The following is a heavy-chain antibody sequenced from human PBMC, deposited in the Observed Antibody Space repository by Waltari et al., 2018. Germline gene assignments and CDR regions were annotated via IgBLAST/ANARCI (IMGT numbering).Heavy chain of an antibody. Sequence: QVQLQQWGAGLLGPSETLSLTCPVYGASCSDYSWVWVRQPPGKGLEWIGQIRHPGSTNYNPSLKSRVTISIDTPRSQFSLRLSSVTAADTALYFCTRGGNYDFWSHRPFVDPWGQGTLVTVSS. V-gene: IGHV4-34*01. CDR3: TRGGNYDFWSHRPFVDP. CDR1: GASCSDYS. D-gene: IGHD3-3*01. J-gene: IGHJ5*02. CDR2: IRHPGST.